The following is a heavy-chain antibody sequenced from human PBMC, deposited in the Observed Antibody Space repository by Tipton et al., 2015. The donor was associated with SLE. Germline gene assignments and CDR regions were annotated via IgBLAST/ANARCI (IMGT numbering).Heavy chain of an antibody. CDR2: INSSGSA. CDR3: ARGKISWAIFVVRNYFDS. Sequence: LRLSCAVYGGSLSDQYWSWIRQSPGKGLECIGEINSSGSANCHPSLKSRVTMSIDTSKNQFSLKLTSVTAADTAVYYCARGKISWAIFVVRNYFDSWGQGTQVTVSS. D-gene: IGHD2-21*01. V-gene: IGHV4-34*01. J-gene: IGHJ4*02. CDR1: GGSLSDQY.